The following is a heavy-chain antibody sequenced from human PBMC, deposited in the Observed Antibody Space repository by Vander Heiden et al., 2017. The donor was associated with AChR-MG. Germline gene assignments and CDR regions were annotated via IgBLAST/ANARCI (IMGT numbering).Heavy chain of an antibody. CDR2: TYYRSKWYN. D-gene: IGHD6-19*01. CDR3: ARETYSSGWLIDY. J-gene: IGHJ4*02. CDR1: GDSVSSNSAA. Sequence: QVELQQSGQGLVKPSQTPSLTFAISGDSVSSNSAAWDLIRQSPSRGVEWLGRTYYRSKWYNEYAVDVNSRITINPDTSKSQCSLQLNSVTPEDTAVYYCARETYSSGWLIDYWGQGTLVTVSS. V-gene: IGHV6-1*01.